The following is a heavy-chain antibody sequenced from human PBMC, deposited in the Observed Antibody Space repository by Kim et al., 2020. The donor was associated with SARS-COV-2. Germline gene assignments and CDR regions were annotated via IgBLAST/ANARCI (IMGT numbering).Heavy chain of an antibody. D-gene: IGHD6-13*01. CDR3: ARGYSSSWYAGGWFDP. Sequence: SLKSRVTISVDTSKNQFSLKLSSVTAADTAVYYCARGYSSSWYAGGWFDPWGQGTLVTVSS. J-gene: IGHJ5*02. V-gene: IGHV4-59*09.